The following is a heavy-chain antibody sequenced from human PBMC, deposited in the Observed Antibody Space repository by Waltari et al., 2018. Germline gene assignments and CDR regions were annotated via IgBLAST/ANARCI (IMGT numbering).Heavy chain of an antibody. J-gene: IGHJ5*02. V-gene: IGHV4-38-2*01. D-gene: IGHD6-13*01. Sequence: QVQLQESGPGLVKPSETLSLTCAVSGYSISSGYYWGWIRQPPGKGLEWIGSIYHSGSTYANPSLKSRVTISVDTSKNQFSLKLSSVTAADTAVYYCARQKAAAGPRANWFDPWGQGTLVTVSS. CDR1: GYSISSGYY. CDR3: ARQKAAAGPRANWFDP. CDR2: IYHSGST.